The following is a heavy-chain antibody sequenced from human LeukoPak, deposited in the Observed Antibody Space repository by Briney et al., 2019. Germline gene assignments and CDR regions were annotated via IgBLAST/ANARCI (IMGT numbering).Heavy chain of an antibody. CDR1: GFSFRNTW. J-gene: IGHJ5*02. Sequence: GGSLILSCTASGFSFRNTWMSWVRQAPGKGLEWVANIKKDETEIYYADSVKGRFTISRDNAKRSLYLQMNVLRAADTAVYYCATLNWDDGEVSGFDHWGRGIMVTVSS. D-gene: IGHD1-26*01. CDR3: ATLNWDDGEVSGFDH. CDR2: IKKDETEI. V-gene: IGHV3-7*01.